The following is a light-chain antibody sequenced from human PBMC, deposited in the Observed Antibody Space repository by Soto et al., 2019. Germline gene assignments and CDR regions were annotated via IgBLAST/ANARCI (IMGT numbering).Light chain of an antibody. CDR3: GTWDSSLSAVV. CDR2: DNN. Sequence: QSVLTQPPSVSVAPGQKVTISCSGSSSNIGNNYVSWYQQLPGTAPKFLMYDNNKGPSGIPDRFSGSKSGTSATLGITGLQTGDEADYYCGTWDSSLSAVVFGGGTKLTVL. J-gene: IGLJ2*01. CDR1: SSNIGNNY. V-gene: IGLV1-51*01.